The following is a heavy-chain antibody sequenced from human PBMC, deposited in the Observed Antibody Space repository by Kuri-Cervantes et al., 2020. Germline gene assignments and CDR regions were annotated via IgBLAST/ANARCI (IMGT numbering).Heavy chain of an antibody. D-gene: IGHD3-3*01. V-gene: IGHV1-8*02. CDR3: ARGRKRRGTIFEVGFNWFDP. Sequence: ASVKVSCKASGYTFTGYYMHWVRQATGQGLEWMGWMDPNSGKTGFAQKFQGRLIMTGDTSITTAYKELSSLRSEDTAVYFCARGRKRRGTIFEVGFNWFDPWGQGTLVTVSS. CDR1: GYTFTGYY. J-gene: IGHJ5*02. CDR2: MDPNSGKT.